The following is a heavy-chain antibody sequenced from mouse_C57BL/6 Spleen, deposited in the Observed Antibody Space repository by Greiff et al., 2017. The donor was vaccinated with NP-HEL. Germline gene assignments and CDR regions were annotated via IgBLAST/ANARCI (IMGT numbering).Heavy chain of an antibody. Sequence: GQLQQSGPVLVKPGASVKMSCKASGYTFTDYYMNWVKQSHGKSLEWIGVINPYNGGTSYNQKFKGKATLTVDKSSSTAYMELNSLTSEDSAVYYCAKRSTGAYYAMDYWGQGTSVTVSS. CDR2: INPYNGGT. D-gene: IGHD4-1*02. J-gene: IGHJ4*01. V-gene: IGHV1-19*01. CDR3: AKRSTGAYYAMDY. CDR1: GYTFTDYY.